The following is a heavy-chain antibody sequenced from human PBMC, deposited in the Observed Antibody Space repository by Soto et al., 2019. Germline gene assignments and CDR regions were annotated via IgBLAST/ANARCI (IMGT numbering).Heavy chain of an antibody. CDR1: GFTFSSYA. D-gene: IGHD3-10*01. V-gene: IGHV3-30-3*01. Sequence: GGSLRLSCAASGFTFSSYAMHWVRQAPGKGLEWVAVISYDGSNKYYADSVKGRFTISRDNSKNTLYLQMNSLRAEDTAVYYCARDRQYYYGSGTAGYGMDVWGQGTTVTVSS. CDR3: ARDRQYYYGSGTAGYGMDV. J-gene: IGHJ6*02. CDR2: ISYDGSNK.